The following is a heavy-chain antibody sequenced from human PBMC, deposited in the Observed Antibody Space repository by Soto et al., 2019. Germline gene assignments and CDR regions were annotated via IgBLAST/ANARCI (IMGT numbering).Heavy chain of an antibody. CDR1: GGSFSGYY. J-gene: IGHJ5*02. Sequence: SETLSLTCAVYGGSFSGYYWSWIRQPPGKGLEWIGEINHSGSTNYNPSLKSRVTISVDTSKNQFSLKLSSVTAADTAVYYCARVAAVAGRGGWFDPWGQGTLVTVSS. CDR3: ARVAAVAGRGGWFDP. CDR2: INHSGST. V-gene: IGHV4-34*01. D-gene: IGHD6-19*01.